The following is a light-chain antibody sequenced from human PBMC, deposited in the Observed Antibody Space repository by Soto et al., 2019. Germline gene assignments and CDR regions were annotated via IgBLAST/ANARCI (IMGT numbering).Light chain of an antibody. CDR3: SSYTSSSTLVV. CDR1: SSDVGGYNY. Sequence: QSALTQPASVSGSPGQSITISCTGTSSDVGGYNYVSWYQQHPGKAPKLMIYEVSNRPSGVSNRFSGSKSGNTASLTISGLQAEDEDDYYCSSYTSSSTLVVLGGGTQLTVL. CDR2: EVS. J-gene: IGLJ2*01. V-gene: IGLV2-14*01.